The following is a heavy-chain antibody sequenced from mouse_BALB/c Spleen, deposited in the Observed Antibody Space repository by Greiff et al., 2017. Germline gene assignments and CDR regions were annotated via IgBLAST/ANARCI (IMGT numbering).Heavy chain of an antibody. J-gene: IGHJ3*01. CDR2: IWAGGST. V-gene: IGHV2-9*02. Sequence: VQLVESGPGLVAPSQSLSITCTVSGFSLTSYGVHWVRQPPGKGLEWLGVIWAGGSTNYNSALMSRLSISKDNSKSQVFLKMNSLQTDDTAMYYCARAAYGNYWFAYWGQGTLVTVSA. D-gene: IGHD2-1*01. CDR1: GFSLTSYG. CDR3: ARAAYGNYWFAY.